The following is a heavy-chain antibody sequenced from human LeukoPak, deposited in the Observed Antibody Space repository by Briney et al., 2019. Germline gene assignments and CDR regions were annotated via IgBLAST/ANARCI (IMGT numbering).Heavy chain of an antibody. CDR2: IYSGGST. CDR1: GFTVSSNY. J-gene: IGHJ3*02. Sequence: GGSLRLSCAASGFTVSSNYMSWVRQAPGKGLEWVSVIYSGGSTYYADSVKGGFTISRDNSKNTLYLQMNSLRAEDTAVYYCARGSLICAFDIWGQGTMVTVSS. V-gene: IGHV3-66*01. CDR3: ARGSLICAFDI. D-gene: IGHD2-8*01.